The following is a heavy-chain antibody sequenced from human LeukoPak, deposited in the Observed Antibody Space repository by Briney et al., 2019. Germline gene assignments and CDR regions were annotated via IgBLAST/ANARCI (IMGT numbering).Heavy chain of an antibody. J-gene: IGHJ4*02. Sequence: PSETLSLTCTVSGGSISSYYWSWIRQPPGKGLEWIGYIYYSGSTNYNPSLKSRVAISVDTSKNQFSLKLSSVTAADTAVYYCARRARDGYNSYYFDYWGQGTLVTVSS. CDR3: ARRARDGYNSYYFDY. D-gene: IGHD5-24*01. CDR2: IYYSGST. CDR1: GGSISSYY. V-gene: IGHV4-59*01.